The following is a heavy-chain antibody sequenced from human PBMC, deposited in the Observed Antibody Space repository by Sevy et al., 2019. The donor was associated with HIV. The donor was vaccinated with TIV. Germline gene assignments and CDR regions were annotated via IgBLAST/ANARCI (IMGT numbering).Heavy chain of an antibody. J-gene: IGHJ4*02. Sequence: GGSLRLSCAASGFTFSKYSMSWVRQPPGKGLEWVSTLSFGCGEINYADSVKGRFTISRDNSKSLVYLQMNNLSAEDTAVYYCAREGCTKPHDYWGQGTLVTVSS. V-gene: IGHV3-23*01. CDR1: GFTFSKYS. D-gene: IGHD2-8*01. CDR2: LSFGCGEI. CDR3: AREGCTKPHDY.